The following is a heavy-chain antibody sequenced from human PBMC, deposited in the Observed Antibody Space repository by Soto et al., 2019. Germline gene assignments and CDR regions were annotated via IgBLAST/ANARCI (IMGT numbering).Heavy chain of an antibody. CDR1: GFTFSSYG. Sequence: PGGSLRLSCAASGFTFSSYGMHWVRQAPGKGLEWVAVISYDGSNKYYADSVKGRFTISRDNSKNTLYLQMNSLRAEDTAVYYCAKERMASGSFNDYWGQGTLVTVSS. CDR2: ISYDGSNK. V-gene: IGHV3-30*18. D-gene: IGHD1-26*01. J-gene: IGHJ4*02. CDR3: AKERMASGSFNDY.